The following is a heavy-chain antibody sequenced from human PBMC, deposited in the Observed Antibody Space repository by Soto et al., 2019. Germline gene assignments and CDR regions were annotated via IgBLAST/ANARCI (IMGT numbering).Heavy chain of an antibody. CDR2: ISGSGGST. CDR3: AKAATTILYYYYYMDV. Sequence: GESLKISCAASGFTFSSYAMSWVRQAPGKGLEWVSAISGSGGSTYYADSVKGRFTISRDNSKNTLYLQMNSLRAEDTAVYYCAKAATTILYYYYYMDVWGKGTTVTVSS. CDR1: GFTFSSYA. D-gene: IGHD5-12*01. V-gene: IGHV3-23*01. J-gene: IGHJ6*03.